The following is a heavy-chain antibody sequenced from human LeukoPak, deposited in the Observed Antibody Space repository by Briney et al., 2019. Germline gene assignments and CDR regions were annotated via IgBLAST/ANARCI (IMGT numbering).Heavy chain of an antibody. CDR1: GGSFSGYY. CDR2: INHSGST. J-gene: IGHJ4*02. Sequence: TSETLSLTCAVYGGSFSGYYWSWIRQPPGKGLEWIGEINHSGSTNYNPSLKSRVTISVDTSKNQFSLKLSSVTAADTAVYYCARDWNYLDYWGQGTLVTASS. D-gene: IGHD1-1*01. V-gene: IGHV4-34*01. CDR3: ARDWNYLDY.